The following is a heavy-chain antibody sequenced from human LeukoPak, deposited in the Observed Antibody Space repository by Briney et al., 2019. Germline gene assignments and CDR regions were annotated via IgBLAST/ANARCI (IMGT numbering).Heavy chain of an antibody. CDR2: IRHDGNAK. V-gene: IGHV3-7*01. CDR3: ATSHDSAGND. CDR1: GFAFSDSW. D-gene: IGHD2-15*01. Sequence: GGSLRLSCAASGFAFSDSWMSWVRQAPGKGLEWVANIRHDGNAKNYVPSVRGRFTISRDNAKNSMYLQMNSLTVEDTAVYYCATSHDSAGNDWGQGTLVTVSS. J-gene: IGHJ4*02.